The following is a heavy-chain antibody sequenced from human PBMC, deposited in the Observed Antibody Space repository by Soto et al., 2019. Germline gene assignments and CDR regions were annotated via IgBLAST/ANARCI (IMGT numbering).Heavy chain of an antibody. CDR2: TYYRSKWYN. V-gene: IGHV6-1*01. Sequence: SQTLSLTCASSGDSVSRNRAACNWIRQSPSRGLEWLGRTYYRSKWYNVYAVSVKSRITISPDTSKNQFSLLLTSVTPEDTAVYSCARLQISDLRFLEWSQPRHVSYYYYGMDVWGQGTTVTVPS. CDR1: GDSVSRNRAA. D-gene: IGHD3-3*01. CDR3: ARLQISDLRFLEWSQPRHVSYYYYGMDV. J-gene: IGHJ6*02.